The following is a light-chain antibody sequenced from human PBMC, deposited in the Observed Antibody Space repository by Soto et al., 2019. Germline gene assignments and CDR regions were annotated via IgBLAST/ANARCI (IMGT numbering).Light chain of an antibody. V-gene: IGKV3-15*01. Sequence: DILMTQSPATLSVSPGDRATLSCRASQSVSSRLAWYQQKPGQAPRLLIYGASSRATGIPDRFSGSGSGTEFTLTISRLESEDFAVYYCQQYNSWPRTFGQGTKVDIK. CDR3: QQYNSWPRT. CDR1: QSVSSR. J-gene: IGKJ1*01. CDR2: GAS.